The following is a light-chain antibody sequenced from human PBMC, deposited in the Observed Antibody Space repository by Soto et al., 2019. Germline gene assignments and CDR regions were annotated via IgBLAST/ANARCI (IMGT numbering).Light chain of an antibody. Sequence: QSVLTQPASVSGSPGQSITISCTGSRSGVGFYNYVSWYQQHPGKTPKLMIYEVNNRPSGVSNRFSGSKSGNTASLTISGLQAEDEADYYCSSYTTSSTLLFGTGTKVTVL. V-gene: IGLV2-14*01. J-gene: IGLJ1*01. CDR2: EVN. CDR3: SSYTTSSTLL. CDR1: RSGVGFYNY.